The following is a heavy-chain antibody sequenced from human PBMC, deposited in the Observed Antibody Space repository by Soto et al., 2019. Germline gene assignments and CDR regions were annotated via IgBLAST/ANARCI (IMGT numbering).Heavy chain of an antibody. Sequence: SETLSLTCTVSGGSIISYYWSWIRQPPGKGLEWIGYIYYSGSTNYNPSLKSRVTISVDTSKNQFSLKLSSVTAADTAVYYCAREQMSDSGYDYYYYYMDVWGKGTTVTVSS. D-gene: IGHD5-12*01. V-gene: IGHV4-59*01. CDR2: IYYSGST. J-gene: IGHJ6*03. CDR1: GGSIISYY. CDR3: AREQMSDSGYDYYYYYMDV.